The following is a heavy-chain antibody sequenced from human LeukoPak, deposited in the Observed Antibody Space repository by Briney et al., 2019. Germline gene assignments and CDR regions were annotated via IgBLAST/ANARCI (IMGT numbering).Heavy chain of an antibody. CDR3: ARIGVLGEGFDY. Sequence: SETLSLTCTVSGGSISSGDYYWSWIRQPPGKGLEWIGYIYNSGSTYYNPSPKSRVTISVDTSKNQFSLRLRSVTAAGTAVYYCARIGVLGEGFDYWGQGTLVTVSS. CDR1: GGSISSGDYY. D-gene: IGHD3-3*02. V-gene: IGHV4-30-4*01. CDR2: IYNSGST. J-gene: IGHJ4*02.